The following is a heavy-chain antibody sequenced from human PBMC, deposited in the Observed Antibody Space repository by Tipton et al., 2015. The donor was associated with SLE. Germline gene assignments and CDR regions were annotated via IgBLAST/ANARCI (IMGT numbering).Heavy chain of an antibody. CDR3: ARQLGWGDPFAFDY. D-gene: IGHD2-21*02. V-gene: IGHV4-34*01. Sequence: TLSLTCAMYRGSFSGYHWSWIRQTPGKGLEWIGEINYSGSTNYNASLKSRVAISVDTSKNQFSLKLTSVTAADTAVYYCARQLGWGDPFAFDYWGQGTLVTVSS. J-gene: IGHJ4*02. CDR2: INYSGST. CDR1: RGSFSGYH.